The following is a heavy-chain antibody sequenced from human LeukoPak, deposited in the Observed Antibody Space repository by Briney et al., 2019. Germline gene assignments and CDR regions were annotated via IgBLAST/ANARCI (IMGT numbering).Heavy chain of an antibody. CDR3: ARDRVSGWSFDL. CDR1: GGSVSSYY. D-gene: IGHD6-19*01. J-gene: IGHJ2*01. Sequence: SETLSLTCTVSGGSVSSYYWSWIRQPAGKGLEWIGRIYTSGSTNYNPSLKSRVTMSVDTSKNQFSLKLSSVTAADTAVYYCARDRVSGWSFDLWGRGTLVTVSS. CDR2: IYTSGST. V-gene: IGHV4-4*07.